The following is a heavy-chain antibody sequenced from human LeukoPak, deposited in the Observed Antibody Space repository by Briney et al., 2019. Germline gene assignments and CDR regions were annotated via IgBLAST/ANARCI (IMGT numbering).Heavy chain of an antibody. CDR2: ISYDGSNK. CDR1: GFTFSSYA. D-gene: IGHD2-15*01. V-gene: IGHV3-30*04. CDR3: ARDGGYCSGGSCYQIRNWFDP. Sequence: SGGSLRLSCAASGFTFSSYAMHWVRQAPGKGLEWVAVISYDGSNKYYADSVKGRFTISRDNSKNTLYLQMNSLRAEDTAVYYCARDGGYCSGGSCYQIRNWFDPWGQGTLVTVSS. J-gene: IGHJ5*02.